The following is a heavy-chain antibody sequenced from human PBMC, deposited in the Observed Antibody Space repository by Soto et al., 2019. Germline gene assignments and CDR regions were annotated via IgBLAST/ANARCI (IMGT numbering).Heavy chain of an antibody. CDR2: MYYSGST. CDR1: GDSMSRSY. J-gene: IGHJ5*02. Sequence: QVQLQESGPGLVKPSETLSLTCTVSGDSMSRSYWSWIRQPPRKGLEWIGYMYYSGSTTYNPSLNRRFTLSVDTSKNHSFLTLSFATAADTAVYYCARHRALNSFDPLGPGTLVTVSS. CDR3: ARHRALNSFDP. V-gene: IGHV4-59*08.